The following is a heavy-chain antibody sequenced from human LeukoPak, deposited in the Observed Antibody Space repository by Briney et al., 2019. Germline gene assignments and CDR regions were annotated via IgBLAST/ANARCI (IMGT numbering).Heavy chain of an antibody. V-gene: IGHV3-23*01. CDR1: GFTFSSYW. CDR3: ARAVRPLPGGFDI. J-gene: IGHJ3*02. Sequence: GGSLILSCAASGFTFSSYWMTWVRQAPGKGLEWVSAISGSGGITYYADSVKGRFTISRDNSKNTLYLQMNSLRAEDTALYYCARAVRPLPGGFDIWGQGTMVTVSS. D-gene: IGHD4-23*01. CDR2: ISGSGGIT.